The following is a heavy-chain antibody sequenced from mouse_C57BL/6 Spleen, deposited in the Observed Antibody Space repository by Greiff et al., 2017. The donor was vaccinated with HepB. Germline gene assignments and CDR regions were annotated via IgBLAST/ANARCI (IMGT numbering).Heavy chain of an antibody. CDR2: INPSNGGT. CDR1: GYTFTSYW. D-gene: IGHD2-5*01. J-gene: IGHJ2*01. V-gene: IGHV1-53*01. CDR3: ARTYYSNAYYFDY. Sequence: LQESGTELVKPGASVKLSCKASGYTFTSYWMHWVKQRPGQGLEWIGNINPSNGGTNYNEKFKSKATLTVDKSSSTAYMQLSSLTSADSAVYYCARTYYSNAYYFDYWGQGTTLTVSS.